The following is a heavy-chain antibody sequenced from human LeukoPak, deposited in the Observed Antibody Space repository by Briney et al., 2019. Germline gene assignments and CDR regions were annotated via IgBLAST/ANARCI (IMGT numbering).Heavy chain of an antibody. CDR2: TYYSGST. J-gene: IGHJ4*02. CDR3: ARGESIAVNG. D-gene: IGHD6-19*01. Sequence: SETLSLTCTVSDDSISSSRYYWGWIRQPPGKGLEWIGSTYYSGSTYYNPSLKSRVTISVDTSKKQFSLKMNSVTAADTAVYYCARGESIAVNGWGQGILVTVSS. V-gene: IGHV4-39*01. CDR1: DDSISSSRYY.